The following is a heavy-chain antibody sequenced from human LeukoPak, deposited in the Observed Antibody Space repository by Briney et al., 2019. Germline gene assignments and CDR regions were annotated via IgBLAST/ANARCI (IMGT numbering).Heavy chain of an antibody. J-gene: IGHJ3*02. Sequence: PGGSLRLSWAAAGFTFSSYAMSWVSQAPGKGLEWDSGTSGSGGSTYYADSVKGRLTISRDNSKNMLYLQMNNLRPDDTAVYSCAKLLFWGNYNDGYDIWGQGTTVTVSS. CDR3: AKLLFWGNYNDGYDI. CDR2: TSGSGGST. D-gene: IGHD3-16*01. V-gene: IGHV3-23*01. CDR1: GFTFSSYA.